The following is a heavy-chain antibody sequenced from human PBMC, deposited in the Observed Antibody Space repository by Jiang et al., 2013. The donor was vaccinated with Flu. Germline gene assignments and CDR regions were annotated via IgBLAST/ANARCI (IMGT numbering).Heavy chain of an antibody. CDR3: ARTTYYSQSGDSLPVFYFDK. D-gene: IGHD2-21*01. CDR2: IDWDDDK. J-gene: IGHJ4*02. Sequence: TLTCTFSGFSLTTRGMCVNWIRQPPGQALEWLARIDWDDDKFYSASLKTRLTISKDTSKNQVVLTMTNMDPVDTATYYCARTTYYSQSGDSLPVFYFDKWGQGALVTVSS. V-gene: IGHV2-70*16. CDR1: GFSLTTRGMC.